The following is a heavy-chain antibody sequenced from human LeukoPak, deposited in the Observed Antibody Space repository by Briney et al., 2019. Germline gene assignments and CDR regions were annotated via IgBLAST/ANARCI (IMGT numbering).Heavy chain of an antibody. J-gene: IGHJ3*02. CDR1: GASTSSSY. CDR2: IYYNGNT. Sequence: SGTLSLTCTVSGASTSSSYWSWVRQPPGKRLEWIGLIYYNGNTNSNTSLKSRVTISADTSKNQFSLKLTSVTAADTAVYYCVRGNYDNRGYSNAFDIWGQGAMVTVSS. CDR3: VRGNYDNRGYSNAFDI. D-gene: IGHD3-22*01. V-gene: IGHV4-59*01.